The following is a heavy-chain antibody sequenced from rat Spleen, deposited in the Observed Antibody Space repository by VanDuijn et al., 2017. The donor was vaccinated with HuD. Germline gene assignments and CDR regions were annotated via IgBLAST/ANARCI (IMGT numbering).Heavy chain of an antibody. J-gene: IGHJ1*01. D-gene: IGHD1-7*01. CDR2: ISARGSTT. CDR3: AITTMGLGHWYFDF. Sequence: EVQLVESGGGLVQPGRSLKLSCAASGITFSHHDMAWVRLAPMKGLEWVAAISARGSTTYHRDSVQGRFTVSRDNAKSTLYLQMDSLRSEDTATYSCAITTMGLGHWYFDFWGPGTVVTVSS. V-gene: IGHV5-25*01. CDR1: GITFSHHD.